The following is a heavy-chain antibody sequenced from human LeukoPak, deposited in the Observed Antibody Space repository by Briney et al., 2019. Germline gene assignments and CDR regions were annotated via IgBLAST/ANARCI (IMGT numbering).Heavy chain of an antibody. V-gene: IGHV4-34*01. J-gene: IGHJ4*02. CDR3: ARGFAYYDSSGYPYYFDY. Sequence: PSETLSLTCAVHGGSFSGYYWSWIRQPPGKGLEWIGEINHSGSTNYNPSLKSRVTISVDTSKNQFSLKLSSVTAADTAVYYCARGFAYYDSSGYPYYFDYWGQGTLVTVSS. CDR1: GGSFSGYY. D-gene: IGHD3-22*01. CDR2: INHSGST.